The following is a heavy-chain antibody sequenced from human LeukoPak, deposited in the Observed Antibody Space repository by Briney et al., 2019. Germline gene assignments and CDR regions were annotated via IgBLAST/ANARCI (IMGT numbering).Heavy chain of an antibody. V-gene: IGHV3-30*02. CDR3: AKDPFIVGATDPWFDP. CDR2: IRYDGSNK. Sequence: PGGSLRLSCAASGFTFSSCGMHWVRQAPGKGLEWVAFIRYDGSNKYYADSVKGRFTISRDNSKNTLYLQMNSLRAEDTAVYYCAKDPFIVGATDPWFDPWGQGTLVTVSS. D-gene: IGHD1-26*01. J-gene: IGHJ5*02. CDR1: GFTFSSCG.